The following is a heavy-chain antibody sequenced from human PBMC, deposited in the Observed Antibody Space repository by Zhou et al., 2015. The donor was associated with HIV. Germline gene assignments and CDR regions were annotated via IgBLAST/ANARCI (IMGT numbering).Heavy chain of an antibody. V-gene: IGHV1-8*01. J-gene: IGHJ4*01. Sequence: QVQLVQSGTEVRKPGTSVKVSCKASGYTFTSYDINWVRQATGQGLEWMGWMNPRSGNTVYAQNFQGRVVMTSNTSTNTAYMEMSSLRSEDTAIYYCAKGTYCVGGHCYVFFDAWGEGTLVIVTS. D-gene: IGHD2-21*01. CDR3: AKGTYCVGGHCYVFFDA. CDR2: MNPRSGNT. CDR1: GYTFTSYD.